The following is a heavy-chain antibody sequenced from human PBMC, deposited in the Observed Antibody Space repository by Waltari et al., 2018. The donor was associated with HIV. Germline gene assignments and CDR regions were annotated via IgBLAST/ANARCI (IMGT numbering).Heavy chain of an antibody. D-gene: IGHD5-18*01. V-gene: IGHV4-39*01. Sequence: QLQLQESGPGLVKPSETLSLTCTVSGGSISSSSSYWGWIRQPPGKGLEWIGSIYYSGSTYYNPSLKSRVTISVDTSKNQFSLKLSSVTAADTAVYYCARAWIQLPVDYWGQGTLVTVSS. CDR1: GGSISSSSSY. CDR3: ARAWIQLPVDY. CDR2: IYYSGST. J-gene: IGHJ4*02.